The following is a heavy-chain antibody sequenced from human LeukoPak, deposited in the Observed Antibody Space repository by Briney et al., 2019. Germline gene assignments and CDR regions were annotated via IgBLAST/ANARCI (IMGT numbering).Heavy chain of an antibody. J-gene: IGHJ4*02. CDR3: ARDRSNRGGYDTPAYY. V-gene: IGHV3-33*01. CDR1: GFTFSSYG. D-gene: IGHD5-12*01. CDR2: IWYDGSNK. Sequence: PGGSLRLSCAASGFTFSSYGMHWVRQAPGKGLEWVAVIWYDGSNKYYADSVKGRFTISRDNSKNTLYLQMNSLRAEDTAVYYCARDRSNRGGYDTPAYYWGQGTLVTVSS.